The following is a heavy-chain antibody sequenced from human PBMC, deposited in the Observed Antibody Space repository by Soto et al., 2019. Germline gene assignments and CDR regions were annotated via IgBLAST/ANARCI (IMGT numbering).Heavy chain of an antibody. D-gene: IGHD3-3*01. V-gene: IGHV1-18*01. J-gene: IGHJ4*02. Sequence: QVQLVQSGAEVKKPGASVKVSCKASGYTFTSYGISWVRQAPGQGLEWMGGISAYNGNTNYAQKLQGRVTMTTDTSTSTAYMELRSLRSDDTAVYYCARVRFHDFWSGYYKNFDYWGQGTLVTVSS. CDR1: GYTFTSYG. CDR3: ARVRFHDFWSGYYKNFDY. CDR2: ISAYNGNT.